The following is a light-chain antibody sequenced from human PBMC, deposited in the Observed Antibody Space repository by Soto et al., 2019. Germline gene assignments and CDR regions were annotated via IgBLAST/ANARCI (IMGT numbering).Light chain of an antibody. J-gene: IGKJ4*01. V-gene: IGKV1-39*01. CDR3: QQSYSFPLS. Sequence: DIQMTQSPSSLSASVGDRVTITCRAIESISSYLNWYQQEPGKAPKLLIETASNLQGGVPSRFSGRGYGTAFSLTISSLQPEDSATYYCQQSYSFPLSFGGGTQVDIK. CDR2: TAS. CDR1: ESISSY.